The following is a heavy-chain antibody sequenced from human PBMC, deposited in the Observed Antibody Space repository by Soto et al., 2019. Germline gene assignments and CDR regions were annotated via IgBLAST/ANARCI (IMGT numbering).Heavy chain of an antibody. D-gene: IGHD3-22*01. CDR3: AREPYYSDSSGYHY. Sequence: PSETLSLTCTVSGGSISSGDYYWSWIRQPPGKGLEWIGYIYYSGSTYYNPSLKSRVTISVDTSKNQFSLKLSSVTAADTAVYYCAREPYYSDSSGYHYWGQGTLVTVSS. V-gene: IGHV4-30-4*01. CDR2: IYYSGST. CDR1: GGSISSGDYY. J-gene: IGHJ4*02.